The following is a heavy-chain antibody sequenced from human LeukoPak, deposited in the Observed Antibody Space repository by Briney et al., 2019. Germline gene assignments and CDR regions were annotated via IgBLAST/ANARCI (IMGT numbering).Heavy chain of an antibody. D-gene: IGHD4-17*01. J-gene: IGHJ2*01. Sequence: GGSLRLSCAASGFTFSNYDMSWVRQAPGKGLEWVSVIYIGGRTYYADSVTGRFTISRDNSKNTLYLQMNSLRAEDTAVYYCARCLGGDYVSDTYWYFDLWGRGTLVTVSS. CDR1: GFTFSNYD. CDR3: ARCLGGDYVSDTYWYFDL. V-gene: IGHV3-53*01. CDR2: IYIGGRT.